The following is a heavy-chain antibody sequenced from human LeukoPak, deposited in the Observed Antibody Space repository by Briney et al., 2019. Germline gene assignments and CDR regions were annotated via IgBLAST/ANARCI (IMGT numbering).Heavy chain of an antibody. CDR1: GGTFSSYA. V-gene: IGHV1-69*04. CDR3: ARGAVRDSSGYYRDAFDI. Sequence: ASVKVSCRASGGTFSSYAISWVRQAPGQGPEWMGRIIPILGIANYAQKFQGRVTITADKSTSTAYMELSSLRSEDTAVYYCARGAVRDSSGYYRDAFDIWGQGTMVTVSS. CDR2: IIPILGIA. D-gene: IGHD3-22*01. J-gene: IGHJ3*02.